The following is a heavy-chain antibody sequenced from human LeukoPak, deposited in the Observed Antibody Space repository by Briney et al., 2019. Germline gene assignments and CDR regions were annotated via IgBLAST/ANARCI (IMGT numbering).Heavy chain of an antibody. V-gene: IGHV3-66*02. CDR1: GFSSNY. CDR2: IYSGDST. CDR3: ARDLWDATGY. D-gene: IGHD3-3*01. J-gene: IGHJ4*02. Sequence: GRSLRLSCVASGFSSNYMSWVRQAPGKGLEWVSVIYSGDSTYYADSVKGRFTISRDISKNTLYLQMNSLRPEDTAVYHCARDLWDATGYWGQGTLVTVSS.